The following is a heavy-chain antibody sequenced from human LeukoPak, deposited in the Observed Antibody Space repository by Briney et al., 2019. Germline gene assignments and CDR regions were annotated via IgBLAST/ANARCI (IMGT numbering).Heavy chain of an antibody. D-gene: IGHD2-21*02. J-gene: IGHJ4*02. V-gene: IGHV3-66*01. Sequence: GGSLRLSCAASGFTVSSNYMSWVRQAPGKGLEWVSVIYSGGSTYYADSVKGRFTISRDNSKNTLYLQMNSLRAEDTAVYYCARVVTAITYYFDYWGQGTLVTVSS. CDR2: IYSGGST. CDR3: ARVVTAITYYFDY. CDR1: GFTVSSNY.